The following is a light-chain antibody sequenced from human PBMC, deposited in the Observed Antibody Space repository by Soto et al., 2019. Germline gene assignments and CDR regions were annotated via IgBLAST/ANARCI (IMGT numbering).Light chain of an antibody. CDR3: KQRSNWPPNT. V-gene: IGKV3-11*01. CDR1: QSVSSY. CDR2: DAS. J-gene: IGKJ5*01. Sequence: EIVVTQSLGTLSLTQGERATLSCRASQSVSSYLAWYQQKPGQAPRILIYDASNRATGIPARFSGSGSGTDFTLTISSLEPEDFAVYYCKQRSNWPPNTFGQGTRLEVK.